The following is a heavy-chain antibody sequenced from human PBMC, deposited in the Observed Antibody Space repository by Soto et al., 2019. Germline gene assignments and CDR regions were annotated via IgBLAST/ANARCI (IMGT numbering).Heavy chain of an antibody. D-gene: IGHD6-13*01. Sequence: TLSRTSSISGDNVSSNSAAWNWIRQSPSRGLEWLGRTYDRSKLYNDYAVSVKGRITINPDTSKNQFSLQLNSVTPEDTAVYYCARDRHSSSWSNYGMDVWGQGTTVTVPS. V-gene: IGHV6-1*01. CDR1: GDNVSSNSAA. J-gene: IGHJ6*02. CDR2: TYDRSKLYN. CDR3: ARDRHSSSWSNYGMDV.